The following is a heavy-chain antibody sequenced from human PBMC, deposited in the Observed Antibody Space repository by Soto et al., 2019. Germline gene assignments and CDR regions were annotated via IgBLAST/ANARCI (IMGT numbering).Heavy chain of an antibody. CDR2: IGTSGDT. V-gene: IGHV3-13*04. J-gene: IGHJ5*02. Sequence: EVQVVESGGGLVQPGGSLRLSCAASGFTFSRYDMHWVRQATGRGLEWVSGIGTSGDTYYAGSVKGRFTISRENAKNSVYLQMNSLRAGDTAVYYCARGALGFDPWGHRSQVTVSS. CDR1: GFTFSRYD. CDR3: ARGALGFDP. D-gene: IGHD6-6*01.